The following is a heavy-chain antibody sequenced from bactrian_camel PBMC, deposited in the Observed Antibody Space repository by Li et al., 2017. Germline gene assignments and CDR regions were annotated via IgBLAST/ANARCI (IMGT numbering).Heavy chain of an antibody. V-gene: IGHV3S40*01. Sequence: VQLVESGGGLVQPGGSLRLSCAASGFIFSRYSMYWVRQAPGKGLEWVSAINLGGDSTYYADSVKGRFTISRDIAEDTVYMQMNGLKPEDTAMYYCAASEGDRSGWGPLNRKEYRYWGQGTQVTVS. CDR2: INLGGDST. CDR1: GFIFSRYS. D-gene: IGHD5*01. J-gene: IGHJ4*01. CDR3: AASEGDRSGWGPLNRKEYRY.